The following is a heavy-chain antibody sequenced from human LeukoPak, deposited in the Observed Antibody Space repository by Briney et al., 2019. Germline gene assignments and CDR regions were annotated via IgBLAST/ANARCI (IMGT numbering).Heavy chain of an antibody. D-gene: IGHD2-15*01. CDR1: GFTFSSYA. J-gene: IGHJ4*02. Sequence: GGSLRLSCAASGFTFSSYAMTWAPQAPGKGLEWVSVISGSGGSTYYADSVKGRFTLSRDNSKNTLYLQMNSLRAEDTAVYYCARIGAGSSRDYWGQGTLVTVSS. CDR3: ARIGAGSSRDY. V-gene: IGHV3-23*01. CDR2: ISGSGGST.